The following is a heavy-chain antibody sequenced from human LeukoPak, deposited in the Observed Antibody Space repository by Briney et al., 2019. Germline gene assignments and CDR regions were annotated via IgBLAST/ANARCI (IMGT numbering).Heavy chain of an antibody. CDR1: GFTFGTYD. V-gene: IGHV3-13*04. Sequence: GGSLRLSCAASGFTFGTYDMHWVRQAPGKGLEWVSGINPAGDTYYPGSVKGRFTISREDAKNSFYLQMNSLRAGDTAVYYCARGDCTGGSCSSKDVWGQGTTVTVSS. D-gene: IGHD2-15*01. J-gene: IGHJ6*02. CDR2: INPAGDT. CDR3: ARGDCTGGSCSSKDV.